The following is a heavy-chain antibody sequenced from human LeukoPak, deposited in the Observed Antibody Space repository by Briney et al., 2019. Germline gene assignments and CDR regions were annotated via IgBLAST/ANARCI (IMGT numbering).Heavy chain of an antibody. D-gene: IGHD3-22*01. J-gene: IGHJ6*02. Sequence: PGRFLRLSCAASGFTFNDYAMFWVRQAPGKGLEWVSGINWDSKNIGYAASVKGRFTISRDNAKNSLYLQMNSLRAEDTAFYYCAKGNRDSSGFYYYYGMDVWGQGTTVTVSS. CDR1: GFTFNDYA. V-gene: IGHV3-9*01. CDR2: INWDSKNI. CDR3: AKGNRDSSGFYYYYGMDV.